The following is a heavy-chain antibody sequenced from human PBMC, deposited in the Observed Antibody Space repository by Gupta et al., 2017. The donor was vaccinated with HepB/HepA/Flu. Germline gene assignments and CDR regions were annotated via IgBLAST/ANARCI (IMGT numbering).Heavy chain of an antibody. V-gene: IGHV3-64*01. D-gene: IGHD1-26*01. CDR3: ARDRDVSLPYYGMDV. CDR1: GFTFSSYA. J-gene: IGHJ6*02. CDR2: ISSNGGST. Sequence: EVQLVESGGGLVQPGGSLRLSCAASGFTFSSYAMHWVRQAPGKGLEYVSAISSNGGSTYYANSVKGRFTISRDNSKNTLYLQMGSLRAEDMAVYYCARDRDVSLPYYGMDVWGQGTTVTVSS.